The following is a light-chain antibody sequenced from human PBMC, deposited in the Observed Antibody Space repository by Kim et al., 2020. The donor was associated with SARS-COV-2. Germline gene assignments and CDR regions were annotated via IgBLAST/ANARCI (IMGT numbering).Light chain of an antibody. CDR3: QQYGSSPWT. Sequence: SPGERATHACRASESVRNSDLAWYQQKPGQTPRVLRYGAANRAAGIPDRFSGSGSGTDFTLTIRRLEPEDFAVYYCQQYGSSPWTFGQGTKVDIK. V-gene: IGKV3-20*01. J-gene: IGKJ1*01. CDR2: GAA. CDR1: ESVRNSD.